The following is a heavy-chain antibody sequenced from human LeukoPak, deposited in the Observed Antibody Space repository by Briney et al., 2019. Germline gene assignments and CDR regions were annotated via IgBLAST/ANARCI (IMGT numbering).Heavy chain of an antibody. V-gene: IGHV3-9*01. CDR1: GFTFDDYA. CDR2: ISWNSGSI. CDR3: AKRVSVGWGFFDY. Sequence: PGGSLRLSCAASGFTFDDYAMHWVRQAPGKGLEWVSGISWNSGSIGYADSVKGRFTISRDNAKNSLYLQMNSLRAEDTAWYYCAKRVSVGWGFFDYWGQGTLVTVSS. J-gene: IGHJ4*02. D-gene: IGHD3-16*01.